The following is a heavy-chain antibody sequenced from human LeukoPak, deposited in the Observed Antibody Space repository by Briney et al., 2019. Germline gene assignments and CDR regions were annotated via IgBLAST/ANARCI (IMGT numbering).Heavy chain of an antibody. CDR2: ISGSGGST. J-gene: IGHJ4*02. D-gene: IGHD6-19*01. CDR1: GFTFSSYA. V-gene: IGHV3-23*01. CDR3: ARDESGSSGWYYY. Sequence: GGSLRLSCAASGFTFSSYAMSWVRQAPGKGLEWVSAISGSGGSTYYADSVKGRFTISRDNSKNTLYLQMNSLKAEDTAVYYCARDESGSSGWYYYWGQGTLVTVSS.